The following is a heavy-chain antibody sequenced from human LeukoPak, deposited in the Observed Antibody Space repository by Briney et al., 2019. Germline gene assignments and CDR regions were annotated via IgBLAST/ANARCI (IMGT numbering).Heavy chain of an antibody. CDR2: INSDGRST. CDR1: GFTFSSYW. CDR3: ERDRGASRYYDSSGYTT. V-gene: IGHV3-74*01. Sequence: GGSLRLSCAASGFTFSSYWMHWVRQAPGKGLVWGSRINSDGRSTSYADSVRGRFTISRDNAKNTLYLQMNSLRAEDTAVYYCERDRGASRYYDSSGYTTWGQGTLVTVSS. J-gene: IGHJ5*02. D-gene: IGHD3-22*01.